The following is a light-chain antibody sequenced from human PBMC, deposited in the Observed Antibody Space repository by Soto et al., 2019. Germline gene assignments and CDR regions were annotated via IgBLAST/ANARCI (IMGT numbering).Light chain of an antibody. CDR2: WAS. J-gene: IGKJ2*01. Sequence: DIVMTQSPDSLAVSLGERAAINCKSSQSVLYTSNNKNYFAWYQQKPGQPPKLLIYWASTRESGVPDRFSGSGSGTHFTLTISSLEPDDFAVYYCQHRADWPRGSFGQGTKLEIK. CDR3: QHRADWPRGS. CDR1: QSVLYTSNNKNY. V-gene: IGKV4-1*01.